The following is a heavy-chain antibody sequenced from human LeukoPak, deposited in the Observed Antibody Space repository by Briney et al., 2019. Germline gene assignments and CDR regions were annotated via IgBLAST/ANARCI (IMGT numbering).Heavy chain of an antibody. D-gene: IGHD3-9*01. CDR2: INHSGST. CDR3: ARQFGPDILTGYFRMNWFDP. CDR1: GGSFSGYY. J-gene: IGHJ5*02. V-gene: IGHV4-34*01. Sequence: SETLSLTCAVYGGSFSGYYWSWIRQPPGKGLEWIGEINHSGSTNYNPSLKSRVTISVDTSKNQFSLKLSSVTAADTAVYYCARQFGPDILTGYFRMNWFDPWGQGTLVTVSS.